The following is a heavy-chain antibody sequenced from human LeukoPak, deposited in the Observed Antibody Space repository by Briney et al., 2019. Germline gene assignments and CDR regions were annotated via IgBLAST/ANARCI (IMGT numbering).Heavy chain of an antibody. CDR1: GFTFSSYS. CDR2: ISASSNFI. V-gene: IGHV3-21*01. Sequence: GGSLTLSCVVSGFTFSSYSMSWVRQAPGKGLEWVSSISASSNFISYADSVKGRFTISRDNAKKSLYLQMNSVRAEDTAVYYCARDPGYSSGWFDYWGKGALVTVSS. J-gene: IGHJ4*02. D-gene: IGHD6-19*01. CDR3: ARDPGYSSGWFDY.